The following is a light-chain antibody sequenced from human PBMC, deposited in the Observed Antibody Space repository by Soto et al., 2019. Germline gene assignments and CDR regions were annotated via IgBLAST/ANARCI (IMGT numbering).Light chain of an antibody. CDR3: QQSYSTDWT. Sequence: DIQMTQSPSSLSASVGDRVTITCRASQSISRYLNWYQQKRGKAPKLLIYAASSLQSGVPSRFSGSGSGTDFTLTISSLQPEDFANYYCQQSYSTDWTFGQGTKVEIK. CDR2: AAS. CDR1: QSISRY. V-gene: IGKV1-39*01. J-gene: IGKJ1*01.